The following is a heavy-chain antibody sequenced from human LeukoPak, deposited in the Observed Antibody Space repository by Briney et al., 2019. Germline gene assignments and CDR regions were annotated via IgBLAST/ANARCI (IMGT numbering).Heavy chain of an antibody. CDR2: ISAYNGNT. CDR3: ARGGYCSSTSYSKRNWFDP. CDR1: GYTFTSYV. D-gene: IGHD2-2*01. V-gene: IGHV1-18*01. Sequence: GASVKVSCKASGYTFTSYVISWVRQAPGQGLEWMGWISAYNGNTNYAQKLQGRVTMTTDTSTSTAYMELRSLRSDDTAVYYCARGGYCSSTSYSKRNWFDPWGQGTLVTVSS. J-gene: IGHJ5*02.